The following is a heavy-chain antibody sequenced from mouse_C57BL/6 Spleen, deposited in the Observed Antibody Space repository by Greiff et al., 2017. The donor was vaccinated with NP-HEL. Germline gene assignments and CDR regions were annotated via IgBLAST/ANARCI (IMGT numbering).Heavy chain of an antibody. CDR2: IYPSDSET. CDR1: GYTFTSYW. J-gene: IGHJ3*01. D-gene: IGHD2-5*01. V-gene: IGHV1-61*01. CDR3: ALFHSNEGWFAY. Sequence: QVQLQQPGAELVRPGSSVKLSCKASGYTFTSYWMDWVKQRPGQGLEWIGNIYPSDSETHYNQKFKDKATLTVDKSSSTAYMQLSSLTSEDSAVYYCALFHSNEGWFAYWGQGTLVTVSA.